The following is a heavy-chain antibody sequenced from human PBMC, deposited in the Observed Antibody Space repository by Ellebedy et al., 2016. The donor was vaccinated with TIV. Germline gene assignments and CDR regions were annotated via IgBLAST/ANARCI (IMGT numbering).Heavy chain of an antibody. J-gene: IGHJ4*02. CDR3: ARDKSGDVVVPAEFDY. CDR1: GYTFTSYA. CDR2: IIPIFGTA. Sequence: AASVKVSCKASGYTFTSYAISWVRQAPGQGLEWMGGIIPIFGTANYAQKFQGRVTITADESTSTAYMELSSLRSEDTAVYYCARDKSGDVVVPAEFDYWGQGTLVTVSS. V-gene: IGHV1-69*13. D-gene: IGHD2-2*01.